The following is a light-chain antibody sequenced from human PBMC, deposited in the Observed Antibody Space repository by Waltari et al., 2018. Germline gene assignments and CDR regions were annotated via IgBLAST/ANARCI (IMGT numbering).Light chain of an antibody. Sequence: SYVLTQPPSVSVAPGQTARITCGINNIGSRRVHWCQQRPGQAPVVVIYYDTDRPSGIPRRFYWSHAGDTATLTRSRGEAGDEADYYCQVWDSSRAEVLFGGGNRLTVL. J-gene: IGLJ3*02. V-gene: IGLV3-21*04. CDR2: YDT. CDR3: QVWDSSRAEVL. CDR1: NIGSRR.